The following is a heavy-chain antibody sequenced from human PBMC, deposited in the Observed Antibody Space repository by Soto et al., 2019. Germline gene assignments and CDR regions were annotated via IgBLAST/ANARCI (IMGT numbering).Heavy chain of an antibody. J-gene: IGHJ5*02. CDR3: ARALITPGIAAAGSFDP. CDR2: TYYRSKWYN. CDR1: GDSVSSNSAA. Sequence: RSQILSLTCAISGDSVSSNSAAWNWIRQSPSRGLEWLGRTYYRSKWYNDYAVSVKSRITINPDTSKNQFSLQLNSVTPEDTAVYYCARALITPGIAAAGSFDPWGQGTLVTVS. V-gene: IGHV6-1*01. D-gene: IGHD6-13*01.